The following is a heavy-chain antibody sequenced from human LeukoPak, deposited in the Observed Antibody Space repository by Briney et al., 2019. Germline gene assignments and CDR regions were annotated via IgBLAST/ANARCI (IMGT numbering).Heavy chain of an antibody. V-gene: IGHV4-30-2*01. Sequence: SETLSLTCTVSGGSISSGGYYWSWIRQPPGKGLEWIGYIYHSGSTYYNPSLKSRVTISVDTSKNQFSLKLSSVTAADTAVYYCARDHSSSWYPSWFDPWGQGTLVTVSS. CDR2: IYHSGST. CDR1: GGSISSGGYY. D-gene: IGHD6-13*01. CDR3: ARDHSSSWYPSWFDP. J-gene: IGHJ5*02.